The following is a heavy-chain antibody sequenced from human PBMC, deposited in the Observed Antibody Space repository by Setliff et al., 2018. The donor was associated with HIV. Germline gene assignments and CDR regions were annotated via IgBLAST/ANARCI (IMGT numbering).Heavy chain of an antibody. CDR2: ISDDGSAK. D-gene: IGHD2-15*01. J-gene: IGHJ5*02. Sequence: SLRLSCAASGFNFNNHAMHWVRQAPGKGPECVAVISDDGSAKYYADSVKGRFTISRDNSKKMLYLQMNSLRAEDTAVYYCAKCGGTCWHNFFGPWGQGTLVTASS. CDR3: AKCGGTCWHNFFGP. V-gene: IGHV3-30*04. CDR1: GFNFNNHA.